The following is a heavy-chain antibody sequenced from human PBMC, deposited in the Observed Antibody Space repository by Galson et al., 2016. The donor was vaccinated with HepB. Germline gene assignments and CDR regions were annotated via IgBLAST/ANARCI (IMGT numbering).Heavy chain of an antibody. Sequence: SVKVSCKASGYTFTPYDIYWVRQAPGQGLEWMGWINPNNGDTMYAQNFRGRVTLTRDTSISTAYMELDSLTSDDTAVYYCARGITPFLRFDPWGKGTAVTVSS. J-gene: IGHJ6*04. D-gene: IGHD3-10*01. CDR3: ARGITPFLRFDP. CDR2: INPNNGDT. CDR1: GYTFTPYD. V-gene: IGHV1-2*02.